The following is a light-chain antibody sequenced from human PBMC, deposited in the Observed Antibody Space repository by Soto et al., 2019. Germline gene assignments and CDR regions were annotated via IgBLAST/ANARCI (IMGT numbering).Light chain of an antibody. CDR1: ISDVGFYAR. Sequence: QSALTQHPSVSGSPGQSVTISCTGTISDVGFYARVSWYQQPPGTAPKLLIYDVTSRPSGVPDRFSGSQSGKTASLTISGLQAEDEADYYCSSYTSSSTYVFGTATRSPS. V-gene: IGLV2-18*02. CDR2: DVT. J-gene: IGLJ1*01. CDR3: SSYTSSSTYV.